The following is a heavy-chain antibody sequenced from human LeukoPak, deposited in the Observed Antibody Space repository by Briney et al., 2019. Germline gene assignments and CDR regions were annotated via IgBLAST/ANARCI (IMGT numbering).Heavy chain of an antibody. D-gene: IGHD6-13*01. CDR3: ARVVLSGWYYFDY. J-gene: IGHJ4*02. V-gene: IGHV1-2*06. Sequence: ASVKVSCKASGYTFTGYYMHWVRQAPGQGLEWMGRINPNSGGTNYAQKFQGRVTMTRDTSISTAYMELSRLRSDDTAVYYCARVVLSGWYYFDYWGQGTLVTVSS. CDR1: GYTFTGYY. CDR2: INPNSGGT.